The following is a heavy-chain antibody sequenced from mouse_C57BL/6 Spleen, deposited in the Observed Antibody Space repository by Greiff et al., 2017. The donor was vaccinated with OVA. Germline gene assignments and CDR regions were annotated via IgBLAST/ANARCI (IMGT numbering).Heavy chain of an antibody. CDR2: MNPSSGYT. CDR1: GYTFTSYT. CDR3: ARSEIRDYYGSSYDY. Sequence: VQLQQSGAELARPGASVKMSCKASGYTFTSYTMHWVKQRPGQGLEWIGYMNPSSGYTKYNQKFKDKATLTADKSSSTAYMQLSSLTSEDSAVYDCARSEIRDYYGSSYDYWGQGTTLTVSS. J-gene: IGHJ2*01. V-gene: IGHV1-4*01. D-gene: IGHD1-1*01.